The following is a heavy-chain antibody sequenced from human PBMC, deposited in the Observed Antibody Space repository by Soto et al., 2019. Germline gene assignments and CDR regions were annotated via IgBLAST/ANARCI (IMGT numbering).Heavy chain of an antibody. Sequence: GASVKVSCKASGYTFTSYGISWVRQAPGQGLEWMGWISAYNGNTNYAQKLQGRVTMTTDTSTSTAYMELRSLRSDDTAVYYCARDVGDYSPSRLSDAFDIWGQGTMVTVSS. CDR3: ARDVGDYSPSRLSDAFDI. CDR1: GYTFTSYG. CDR2: ISAYNGNT. J-gene: IGHJ3*02. D-gene: IGHD4-17*01. V-gene: IGHV1-18*01.